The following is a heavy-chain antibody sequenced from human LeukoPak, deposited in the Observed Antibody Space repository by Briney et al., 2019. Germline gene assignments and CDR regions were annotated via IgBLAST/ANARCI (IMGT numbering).Heavy chain of an antibody. J-gene: IGHJ6*02. CDR2: ISSSSSYI. CDR1: GFTFSSYS. V-gene: IGHV3-21*01. CDR3: ARALTGTGYYYGMDV. D-gene: IGHD1-20*01. Sequence: GGSLRLSCAASGFTFSSYSMNWVRQAPGKGLEWVSSISSSSSYIYYADSVKGRFTISRDNAKNSLYLQMNSLRAEDTAVYYCARALTGTGYYYGMDVWGLGTTVTVSS.